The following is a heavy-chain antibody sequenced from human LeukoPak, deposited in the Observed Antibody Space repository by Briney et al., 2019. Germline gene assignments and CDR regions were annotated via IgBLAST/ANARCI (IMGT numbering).Heavy chain of an antibody. CDR2: ISGSGGST. J-gene: IGHJ4*02. CDR1: GFTLSSYG. Sequence: GGTLRLSCAASGFTLSSYGMSWVRQAPGKGLEWVSAISGSGGSTYYADSMKGRFTISRDNSKNTLYLQMNRLRAEDTAVYYCAKCRGSSGADARPAEYWGQGTLVTVSS. D-gene: IGHD5-12*01. CDR3: AKCRGSSGADARPAEY. V-gene: IGHV3-23*01.